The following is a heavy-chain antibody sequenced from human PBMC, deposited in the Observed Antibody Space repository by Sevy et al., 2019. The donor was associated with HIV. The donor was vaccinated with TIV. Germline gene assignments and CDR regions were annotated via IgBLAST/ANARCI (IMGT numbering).Heavy chain of an antibody. D-gene: IGHD1-26*01. J-gene: IGHJ3*01. V-gene: IGHV3-30*18. CDR2: VSYDGSTK. CDR3: AKGSKATDSAFDL. Sequence: GGSLRLSCAASGFTFSNYGMHWVRLAPGKGLEWVAVVSYDGSTKYYADFVKGRFTISRDNSKNTVYLQMNTLRTEDTAVFYCAKGSKATDSAFDLWGQGTMVTVSS. CDR1: GFTFSNYG.